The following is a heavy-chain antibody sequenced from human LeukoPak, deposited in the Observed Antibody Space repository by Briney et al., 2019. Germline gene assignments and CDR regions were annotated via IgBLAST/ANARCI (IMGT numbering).Heavy chain of an antibody. Sequence: SDPVSLMCAVCGGSLRGCYWLGLRPPPGRGGAGIGEINQSGSTNYNHSLKSRVTISVDTAKNQFSLKLSSVTAADTAVYYCARGVHGMIVVVNAYYFDYWGQGTLVTVSS. CDR2: INQSGST. V-gene: IGHV4-34*01. CDR3: ARGVHGMIVVVNAYYFDY. D-gene: IGHD3-22*01. CDR1: GGSLRGCY. J-gene: IGHJ4*02.